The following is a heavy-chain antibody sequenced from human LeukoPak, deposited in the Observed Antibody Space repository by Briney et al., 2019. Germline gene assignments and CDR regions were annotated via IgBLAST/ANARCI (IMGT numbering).Heavy chain of an antibody. CDR1: GFTFKNYA. J-gene: IGHJ3*02. Sequence: GGSLRLSCTTSGFTFKNYAMTWVRQAPGKGLEWVSAIYPHGDPHYADSVKGRFTISRDNSKNSLCMQMETLRAEDTALYYCARAKLEPAGTGAFDIWGPGTVVTVSS. CDR3: ARAKLEPAGTGAFDI. CDR2: IYPHGDP. D-gene: IGHD6-19*01. V-gene: IGHV3-23*01.